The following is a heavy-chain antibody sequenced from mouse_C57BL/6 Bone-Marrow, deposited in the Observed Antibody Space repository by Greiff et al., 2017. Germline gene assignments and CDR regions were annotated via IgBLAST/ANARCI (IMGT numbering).Heavy chain of an antibody. CDR2: ISYSGST. Sequence: EVQGVESGPGMVKPSQSLSLTCPVSGYSITSGYDWHWSRPAPGNQLEWMGYISYSGSTNYNPSLKSRISITHDTSKYHFFLQFNSVTTADTATYYWARERKSWFAYWGQGTLVTVSA. CDR3: ARERKSWFAY. CDR1: GYSITSGYD. J-gene: IGHJ3*01. V-gene: IGHV3-1*01.